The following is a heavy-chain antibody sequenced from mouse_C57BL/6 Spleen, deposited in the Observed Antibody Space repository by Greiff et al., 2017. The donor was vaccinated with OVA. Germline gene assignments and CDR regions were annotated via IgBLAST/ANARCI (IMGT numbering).Heavy chain of an antibody. CDR3: ARSVTGGDAMDY. V-gene: IGHV1-76*01. J-gene: IGHJ4*01. Sequence: QVQLQQSGAELVRPGASVKLSCKASGYTFTDYYINWVKQRPGQGLEWIARIYPGSGNTYYNEKFKGKATLTAEKSSSTAYMQLSSLTSEDSAVYFCARSVTGGDAMDYWGQGTSVTVSS. CDR1: GYTFTDYY. CDR2: IYPGSGNT. D-gene: IGHD4-1*01.